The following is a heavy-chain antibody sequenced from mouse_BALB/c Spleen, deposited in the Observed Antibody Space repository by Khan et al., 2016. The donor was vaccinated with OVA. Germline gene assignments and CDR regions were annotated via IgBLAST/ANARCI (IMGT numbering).Heavy chain of an antibody. CDR1: GYSITSDYA. CDR3: ARQNYYGYAMDY. D-gene: IGHD1-1*01. J-gene: IGHJ4*01. CDR2: ISYSGST. Sequence: VQLQQSGPGLVKPSQSLSLTCTVTGYSITSDYAWNWIRQFPGNKLEWMGYISYSGSTSYNPSLRSRISITRDTSKNQFFLQLNSVTTEDTATFYCARQNYYGYAMDYGGQGTSVTVSS. V-gene: IGHV3-2*02.